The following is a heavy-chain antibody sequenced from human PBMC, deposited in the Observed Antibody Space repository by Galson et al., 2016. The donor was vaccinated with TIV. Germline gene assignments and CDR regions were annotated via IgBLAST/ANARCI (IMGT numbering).Heavy chain of an antibody. V-gene: IGHV4-4*07. D-gene: IGHD2-15*01. Sequence: SETLSLTCSVSGDSVGRYYYNWIRQPAGKGLEWIGRVYSSGMSNYNPSLKSRVTMSVDKSKNQLFMNLTSVTAADTAVYYCARHPDCSGSGGYCYSAWFDPWGQGALVTVSS. CDR1: GDSVGRYY. CDR3: ARHPDCSGSGGYCYSAWFDP. CDR2: VYSSGMS. J-gene: IGHJ5*02.